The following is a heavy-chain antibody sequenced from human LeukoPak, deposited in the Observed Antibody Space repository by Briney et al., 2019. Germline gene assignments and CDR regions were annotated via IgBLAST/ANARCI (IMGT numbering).Heavy chain of an antibody. V-gene: IGHV3-7*05. Sequence: GGSLRLSCAASGFTVTSNYMTWVRQAPGKGLEWVGNINQDGSQENYVDSVKGRFTISRDNAKNSVYLEMNTLRAEDTALYYCAREDWGPWFDPRGQGALVTVSS. CDR1: GFTVTSNY. CDR3: AREDWGPWFDP. D-gene: IGHD7-27*01. J-gene: IGHJ5*02. CDR2: INQDGSQE.